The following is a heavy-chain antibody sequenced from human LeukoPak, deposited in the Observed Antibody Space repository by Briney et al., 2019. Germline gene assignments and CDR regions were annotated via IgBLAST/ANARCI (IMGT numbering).Heavy chain of an antibody. V-gene: IGHV4-34*01. CDR3: ARVQVTTQI. CDR2: INYSGST. J-gene: IGHJ4*02. D-gene: IGHD3-22*01. Sequence: SETLSLTCAVYGGSFSGYYWTWIRQSPGKGLEWIGEINYSGSTNYNPSLRSRVIISVDASKSQFSLSLSSVTAADTAEYYCARVQVTTQIWGQGTLVTVSP. CDR1: GGSFSGYY.